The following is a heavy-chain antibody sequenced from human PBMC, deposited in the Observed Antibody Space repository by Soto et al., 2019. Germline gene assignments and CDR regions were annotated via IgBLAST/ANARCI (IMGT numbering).Heavy chain of an antibody. CDR3: ARDMTRTVVPYFDF. D-gene: IGHD1-7*01. Sequence: QVQLVQSGAEXXKXXXXXXXXXKAXGXXXXXYVXXXVRXAXXXXXXWMGRITPISGAANYAQKFQGRVAITADKSTSTSYMELSSLRSEDTAVYYCARDMTRTVVPYFDFWGQGTLVTVSS. CDR2: ITPISGAA. V-gene: IGHV1-69*06. CDR1: GXXXXXYV. J-gene: IGHJ4*02.